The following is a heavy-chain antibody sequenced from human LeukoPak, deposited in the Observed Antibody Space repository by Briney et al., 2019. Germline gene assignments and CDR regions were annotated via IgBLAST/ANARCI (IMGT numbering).Heavy chain of an antibody. CDR3: ARVPPRRFGRSSWYWYFDY. CDR2: INQDESSQ. V-gene: IGHV3-7*01. J-gene: IGHJ4*02. Sequence: PGGSLRLSCAASGSSFTTYWMGWVRQAPGKGLEWVANINQDESSQYYVDAVRGRFTISRDNAKNSLYLQMNSLRAEDTAVYYCARVPPRRFGRSSWYWYFDYWGQGTLVTVSS. CDR1: GSSFTTYW. D-gene: IGHD6-13*01.